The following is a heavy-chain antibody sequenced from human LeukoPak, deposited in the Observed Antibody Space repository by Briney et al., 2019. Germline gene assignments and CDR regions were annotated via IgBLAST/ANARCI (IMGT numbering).Heavy chain of an antibody. CDR3: AKGAPFYVDDAHAFNI. D-gene: IGHD4-17*01. Sequence: GGSLRLSCAASGFTFSSYAMSWVRQAPGKGLEWVSAISGSGGSTYYADSVKGRFTISRDNTKNTLYLQMNSLRAEDTAVYYCAKGAPFYVDDAHAFNIWGKGTMVTVS. CDR2: ISGSGGST. CDR1: GFTFSSYA. V-gene: IGHV3-23*01. J-gene: IGHJ3*02.